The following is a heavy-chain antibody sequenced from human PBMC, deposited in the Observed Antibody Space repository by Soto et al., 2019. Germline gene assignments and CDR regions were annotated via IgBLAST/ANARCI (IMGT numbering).Heavy chain of an antibody. V-gene: IGHV4-59*12. CDR3: ARSIDP. J-gene: IGHJ5*02. CDR2: MYNTGST. CDR1: GGSISGYY. Sequence: PSETLSLTCTFSGGSISGYYWSWIRQPPGKGLEWIGYMYNTGSTVYNPSFKSRVTISVDTSKNQFSLKLSSVTAADTAVYYCARSIDPWGQGTLVTVSS.